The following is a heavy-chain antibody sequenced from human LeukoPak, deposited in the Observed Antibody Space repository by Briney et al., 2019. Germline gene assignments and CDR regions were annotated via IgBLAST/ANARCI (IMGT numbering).Heavy chain of an antibody. Sequence: PGGSLRLSCAASGFTVSSNYMSWARQAPGKGLEWVSVIYSAGSTYYADSVKGRFTISRDNSKNTLYLQMNSLRAEDTAVYYCARLTKNAYDSSGGFDYWGQGTLVTVSS. CDR1: GFTVSSNY. J-gene: IGHJ4*02. D-gene: IGHD3-22*01. V-gene: IGHV3-66*04. CDR3: ARLTKNAYDSSGGFDY. CDR2: IYSAGST.